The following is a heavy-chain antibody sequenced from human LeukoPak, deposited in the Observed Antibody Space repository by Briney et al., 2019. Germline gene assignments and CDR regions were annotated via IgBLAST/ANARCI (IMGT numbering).Heavy chain of an antibody. CDR2: ISSSVSYI. CDR3: ARGTYGDDSFDS. D-gene: IGHD4-17*01. CDR1: GFTFSTYS. V-gene: IGHV3-21*01. J-gene: IGHJ4*02. Sequence: PGGSLRLSCAASGFTFSTYSMNWLRQAPGKGLEWVSSISSSVSYIYYADSVRGRFTISRCNANNSLYLQMNSLRAEDTAVYYCARGTYGDDSFDSWGQGTLVTVSS.